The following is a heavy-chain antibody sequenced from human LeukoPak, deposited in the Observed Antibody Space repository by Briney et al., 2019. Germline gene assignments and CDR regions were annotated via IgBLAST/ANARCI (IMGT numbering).Heavy chain of an antibody. Sequence: PGGSLRLSCAASGFTFSNYGMHWVRQAPGKGLEWVAFIRHDGSNKYYGDSVKGRFTISRDNAKNSLYLQMNSLRAEDMALYYCAKDSGSGWYYGSGSYSYFDYWGQGTLVTVSS. CDR3: AKDSGSGWYYGSGSYSYFDY. J-gene: IGHJ4*02. CDR1: GFTFSNYG. CDR2: IRHDGSNK. V-gene: IGHV3-30*02. D-gene: IGHD3-10*01.